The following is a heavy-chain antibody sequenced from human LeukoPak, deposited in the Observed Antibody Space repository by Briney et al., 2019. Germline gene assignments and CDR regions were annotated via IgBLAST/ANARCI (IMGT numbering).Heavy chain of an antibody. CDR1: GFTFGTYA. Sequence: GGSLGLSCTSSGFTFGTYAVSWFRQAPGKGLEWVAFIRSKTFGGTTEYAASVEGRFTISRDDSKSIAYLQMNSLKTEDTAVYYCTRYSGRTDYWGQGTLVTVSS. D-gene: IGHD5-18*01. J-gene: IGHJ4*02. CDR3: TRYSGRTDY. CDR2: IRSKTFGGTT. V-gene: IGHV3-49*03.